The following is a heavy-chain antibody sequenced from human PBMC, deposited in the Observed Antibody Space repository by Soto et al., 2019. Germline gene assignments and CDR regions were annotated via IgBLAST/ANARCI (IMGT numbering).Heavy chain of an antibody. CDR1: GGTFSSYA. D-gene: IGHD2-2*01. J-gene: IGHJ4*02. CDR3: ARVGECSSTSCYLNY. CDR2: IIPIFGTA. Sequence: QVQLVQSGAEVKKPGSSVKVSCKASGGTFSSYAISWVRQAPGQGLEWMGGIIPIFGTANYAQKFQGRVTITADESTSTAHMELSSLRSEDTAVYYCARVGECSSTSCYLNYWGQGTLVTVSS. V-gene: IGHV1-69*01.